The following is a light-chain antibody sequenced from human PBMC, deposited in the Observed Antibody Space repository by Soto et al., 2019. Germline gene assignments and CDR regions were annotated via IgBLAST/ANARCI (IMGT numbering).Light chain of an antibody. V-gene: IGLV2-14*01. CDR3: SSYTTSNILEV. Sequence: QSALTQPASVYGSPGQSITISCTGTSSDVGGYNFVSWHQQHPGKAPKLIIYEVTHRPSGVSNRFSGSKSGNTASLTISGLQAEDEADYYCSSYTTSNILEVFGTGTKGTAL. J-gene: IGLJ1*01. CDR1: SSDVGGYNF. CDR2: EVT.